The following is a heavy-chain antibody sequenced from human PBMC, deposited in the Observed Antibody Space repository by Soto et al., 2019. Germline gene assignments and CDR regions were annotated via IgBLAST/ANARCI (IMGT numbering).Heavy chain of an antibody. Sequence: QVPLVESGGGVVQPGTSLRLSCAASGFTFSNYGMHWVRQAPGKGLDCVASISSDGNNKYYADSVKGRFTISRDNSKNTLNLEMNSLRVEDTAVYYCAKVVEQQLVRCGLDCWGQGTLVTVSS. CDR1: GFTFSNYG. D-gene: IGHD6-13*01. J-gene: IGHJ4*02. CDR3: AKVVEQQLVRCGLDC. CDR2: ISSDGNNK. V-gene: IGHV3-30*18.